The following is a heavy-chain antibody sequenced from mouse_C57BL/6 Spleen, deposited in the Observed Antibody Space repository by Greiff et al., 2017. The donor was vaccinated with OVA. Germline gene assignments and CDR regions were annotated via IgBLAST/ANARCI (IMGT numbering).Heavy chain of an antibody. CDR2: INPNNGGT. D-gene: IGHD1-1*01. Sequence: SGPELVKPGASVKMSCKASGYTFTDYNMHWVKQSHGKSLEWIGYINPNNGGTSYNQKFKGKATLTVNKSSSTAYMELRSLTSEDSAVYYCARSRTTVVAYYFDYWGQGTTLTVSS. CDR3: ARSRTTVVAYYFDY. CDR1: GYTFTDYN. V-gene: IGHV1-22*01. J-gene: IGHJ2*01.